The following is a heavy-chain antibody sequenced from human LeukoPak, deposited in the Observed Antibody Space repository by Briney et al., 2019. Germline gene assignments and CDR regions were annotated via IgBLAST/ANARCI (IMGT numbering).Heavy chain of an antibody. D-gene: IGHD6-19*01. CDR2: ISYDGSNK. CDR1: GFTFSSYG. CDR3: AKEAYSSGWYCLSAGYFDY. V-gene: IGHV3-30*18. J-gene: IGHJ4*02. Sequence: GGSLRLSCAASGFTFSSYGMHWVRQAPGKGLEWVAVISYDGSNKYYADSVKGRFTISRDNSKNTLYLQMNSLRAEDTAVYYCAKEAYSSGWYCLSAGYFDYWGQGTLVTVSS.